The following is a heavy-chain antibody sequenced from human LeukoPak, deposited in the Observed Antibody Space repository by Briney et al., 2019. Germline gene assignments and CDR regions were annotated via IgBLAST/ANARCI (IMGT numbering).Heavy chain of an antibody. CDR1: GDSVSPYD. J-gene: IGHJ4*02. V-gene: IGHV4-59*02. CDR3: ARDLGPSRGFDY. Sequence: SETLSLTCSVSGDSVSPYDWSWIRQPPGKGLEWIGYIRYTGRTTYNPSLKSRLTISMDTSKKQFSLMLRSVTAADTAVYFCARDLGPSRGFDYWGRGTLVTVSS. D-gene: IGHD3-10*01. CDR2: IRYTGRT.